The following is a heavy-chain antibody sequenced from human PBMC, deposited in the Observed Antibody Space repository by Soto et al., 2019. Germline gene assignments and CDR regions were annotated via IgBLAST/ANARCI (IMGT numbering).Heavy chain of an antibody. CDR3: APAGNYDSSGRDF. J-gene: IGHJ4*02. V-gene: IGHV1-18*04. D-gene: IGHD3-22*01. Sequence: QVQLVQSGAEVKKPGASVTVSCKAFGFIFNNYAISWVRQAPGQGLEWMGWISANSGNTNYAQKLQGRVTMTTDTSTSTAYMELRSLRSDDTAVYYCAPAGNYDSSGRDFWGQGTLVTVSS. CDR1: GFIFNNYA. CDR2: ISANSGNT.